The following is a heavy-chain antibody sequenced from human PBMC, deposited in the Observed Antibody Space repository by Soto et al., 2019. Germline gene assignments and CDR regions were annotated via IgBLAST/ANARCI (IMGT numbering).Heavy chain of an antibody. J-gene: IGHJ4*02. D-gene: IGHD5-18*01. CDR3: ARDHPHSYGVYYLDY. CDR1: GGSIRNYY. V-gene: IGHV4-59*01. CDR2: VYSSGST. Sequence: SETLSLTCTVSGGSIRNYYWSWIRQPPGKGLEWIGYVYSSGSTHYNPSLQSRVTISADTSKNQVSLKVNSVTAADTAVYYCARDHPHSYGVYYLDYWGQGTPVTDSS.